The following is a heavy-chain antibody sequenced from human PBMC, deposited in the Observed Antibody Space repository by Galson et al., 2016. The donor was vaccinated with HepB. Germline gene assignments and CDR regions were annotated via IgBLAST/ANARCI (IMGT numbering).Heavy chain of an antibody. Sequence: SLRLSCAASGFTFSLNALTWVRQAPGKGLEWVSAISSRGIATFYSDSVKGRFTVSRDNSKNTLFLQMNSLRVDDTATYYCARVFRPETLDLWGQGTLVTVSS. J-gene: IGHJ5*02. CDR1: GFTFSLNA. D-gene: IGHD4-23*01. CDR2: ISSRGIAT. V-gene: IGHV3-23*01. CDR3: ARVFRPETLDL.